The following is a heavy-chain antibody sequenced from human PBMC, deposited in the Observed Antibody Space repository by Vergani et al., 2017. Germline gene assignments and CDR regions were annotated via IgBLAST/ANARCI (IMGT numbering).Heavy chain of an antibody. D-gene: IGHD6-13*01. Sequence: EVQLVESGGGVVQPGRSLRLSCAASGFTFDDYAMHWVRQAPGKGLEWVSGISWNSGSIGYVDSVKGRFTISRDNAKNSLYLQMNSLRSEDTALYYCARVTYSSSWFVINDAFDIWGQGTMVTVSS. J-gene: IGHJ3*02. V-gene: IGHV3-9*01. CDR3: ARVTYSSSWFVINDAFDI. CDR2: ISWNSGSI. CDR1: GFTFDDYA.